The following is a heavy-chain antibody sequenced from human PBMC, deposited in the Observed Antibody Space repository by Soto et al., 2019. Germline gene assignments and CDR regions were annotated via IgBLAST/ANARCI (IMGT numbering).Heavy chain of an antibody. V-gene: IGHV1-18*01. J-gene: IGHJ4*01. Sequence: ASVKVSCKASGYTLTSYGISWVRQAPGQGLEWMGWISAYNGNTNYAQKLQGRVTMTTDTSTSTAYMELRSLRSDDTAVYYCARDVAYYDILTGYYRGDRSRDFDYWG. CDR2: ISAYNGNT. CDR1: GYTLTSYG. CDR3: ARDVAYYDILTGYYRGDRSRDFDY. D-gene: IGHD3-9*01.